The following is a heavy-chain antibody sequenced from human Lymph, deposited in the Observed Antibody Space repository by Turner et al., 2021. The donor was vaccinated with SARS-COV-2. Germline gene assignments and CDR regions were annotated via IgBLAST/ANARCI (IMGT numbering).Heavy chain of an antibody. V-gene: IGHV1-69*10. CDR2: IIPLLRIA. Sequence: QVQLVQSGAEVKKPGSSVKVSCKASGGTFSSYAISWVRQAPGQGLEWRGGIIPLLRIATYAQKFQGRVTITADKSTSTAYMELSSLRSEDTAVFYCARVVGGFGELGYYYYYGMDVWGQGTTVTVSS. CDR3: ARVVGGFGELGYYYYYGMDV. CDR1: GGTFSSYA. J-gene: IGHJ6*02. D-gene: IGHD3-10*01.